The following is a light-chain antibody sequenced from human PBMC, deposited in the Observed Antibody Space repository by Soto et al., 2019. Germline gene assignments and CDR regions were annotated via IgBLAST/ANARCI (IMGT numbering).Light chain of an antibody. CDR2: EVS. J-gene: IGLJ3*02. CDR1: SSDVGGYNY. CDR3: SSYTISSTWV. V-gene: IGLV2-14*01. Sequence: QSALTQPASVSGSPGQSITISCTGTSSDVGGYNYVSWYQQHPGKAPKLMIYEVSNRPSGVSNRFSGSKSGNTASLTISGLQAGDEGDYYCSSYTISSTWVFGGGTKVTVL.